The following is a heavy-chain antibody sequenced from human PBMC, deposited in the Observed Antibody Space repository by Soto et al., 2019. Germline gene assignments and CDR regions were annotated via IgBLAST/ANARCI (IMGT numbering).Heavy chain of an antibody. J-gene: IGHJ4*02. D-gene: IGHD5-12*01. CDR1: GASISSGDYF. V-gene: IGHV4-30-4*01. CDR2: IYDSGSS. Sequence: SETLSLTCTVSGASISSGDYFWSWIRQSPGKGLQWIGYIYDSGSSYYNPSLKSRVTMSVDTSKNQFSLRLSSVTAADTAVYYCAREKGYISGPKNFDYWGQGTLVTVSS. CDR3: AREKGYISGPKNFDY.